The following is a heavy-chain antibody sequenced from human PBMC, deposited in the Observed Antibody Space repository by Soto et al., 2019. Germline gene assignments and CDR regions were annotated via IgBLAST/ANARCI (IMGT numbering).Heavy chain of an antibody. CDR3: ARLRIRGVTTPHFDY. CDR2: IYYSGST. J-gene: IGHJ4*02. CDR1: GGSISSSSYY. V-gene: IGHV4-39*01. Sequence: SETLSLTCTVSGGSISSSSYYWGWIRQPPGKGLEWIGSIYYSGSTYYNPSLKSRVTISVDTSKNQFSLKLSSVTAADTAVYYCARLRIRGVTTPHFDYWGQGTLVTVGS. D-gene: IGHD4-17*01.